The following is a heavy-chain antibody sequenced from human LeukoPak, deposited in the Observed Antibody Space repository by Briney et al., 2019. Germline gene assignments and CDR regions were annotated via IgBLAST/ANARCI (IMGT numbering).Heavy chain of an antibody. CDR2: IYFSGST. V-gene: IGHV4-30-4*01. CDR3: ARDRNSGYEFDY. J-gene: IGHJ4*02. CDR1: GVSIRNGNYY. D-gene: IGHD5-12*01. Sequence: PSETLSLICTVSGVSIRNGNYYWSWIRQPPGKGLEWIGNIYFSGSTDYNPSLRSRVSISVDMSKNQFSLNLNSVTAADTAVYYCARDRNSGYEFDYWGQGTLVTVSS.